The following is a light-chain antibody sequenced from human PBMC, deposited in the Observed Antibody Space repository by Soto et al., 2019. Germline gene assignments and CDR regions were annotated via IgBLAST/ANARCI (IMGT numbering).Light chain of an antibody. J-gene: IGKJ1*01. CDR2: GAS. CDR3: QQYGSSPSWT. CDR1: QSVSSSY. V-gene: IGKV3-20*01. Sequence: DNVMTQLPLSKSVPPGEPATLSCRTSQSVSSSYLAWYQQKPGQAPRLLIYGASSRATVIPDRFSGSGSGTDFTLTISRLEPEDFAVYYCQQYGSSPSWTSGQGTTVDIK.